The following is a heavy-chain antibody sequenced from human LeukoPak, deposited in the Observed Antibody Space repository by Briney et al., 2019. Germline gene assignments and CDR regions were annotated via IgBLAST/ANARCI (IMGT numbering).Heavy chain of an antibody. Sequence: SETLSLTCTVSGGSISSSSYYWGWIRQPPGKGLEWIGSIYYSVSTYYNPSLKSRVTISVDTSKNQFSLKLSSVTAADTAVYYCASWSSSSSYFDYWGQGTLVTVSS. J-gene: IGHJ4*02. CDR3: ASWSSSSSYFDY. D-gene: IGHD6-6*01. V-gene: IGHV4-39*07. CDR2: IYYSVST. CDR1: GGSISSSSYY.